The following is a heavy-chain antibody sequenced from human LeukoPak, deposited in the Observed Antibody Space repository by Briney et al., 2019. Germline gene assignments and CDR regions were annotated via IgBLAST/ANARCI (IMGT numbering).Heavy chain of an antibody. CDR3: AKQYDFWSGYSDK. CDR2: ISGSGAKT. Sequence: PGGSPRLSCEASGFTFRSYAMTWVRQAPGKGLEWVSAISGSGAKTYYADSVKGRFTISRDNSKNTLDLQMNSLRAEDTAEYYCAKQYDFWSGYSDKWGQGTLVTVSS. V-gene: IGHV3-23*01. CDR1: GFTFRSYA. D-gene: IGHD3-3*01. J-gene: IGHJ4*02.